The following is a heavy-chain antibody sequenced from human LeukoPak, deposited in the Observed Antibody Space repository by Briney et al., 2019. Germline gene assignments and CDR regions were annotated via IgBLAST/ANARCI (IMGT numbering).Heavy chain of an antibody. D-gene: IGHD1-20*01. CDR3: AKGGLYNWNDGDAFDI. Sequence: GGPLRLSCAASGFTFSSYGMHWVRQAPGKGLEWVAVISYDGSNKYYADSVKGRFTISRDNSKNTLYLQMNSLRAEDTAVYYCAKGGLYNWNDGDAFDIWGQGTMVTVSS. J-gene: IGHJ3*02. CDR2: ISYDGSNK. V-gene: IGHV3-30*18. CDR1: GFTFSSYG.